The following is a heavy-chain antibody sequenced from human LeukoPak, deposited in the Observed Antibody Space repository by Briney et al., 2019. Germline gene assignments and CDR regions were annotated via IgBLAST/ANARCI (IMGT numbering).Heavy chain of an antibody. J-gene: IGHJ5*02. V-gene: IGHV4-39*07. D-gene: IGHD2-15*01. CDR1: GGSISSSSYY. CDR2: IYYSGST. CDR3: ARGRLGYCSGGSCLPRPRFDP. Sequence: PSETLSLTCTVSGGSISSSSYYWGWIRQPPGKGLEWIGSIYYSGSTYYNPSLKSRVTISVDTSKNQFSLKLSSVTAADTAVYYCARGRLGYCSGGSCLPRPRFDPWGQGTLVTVSS.